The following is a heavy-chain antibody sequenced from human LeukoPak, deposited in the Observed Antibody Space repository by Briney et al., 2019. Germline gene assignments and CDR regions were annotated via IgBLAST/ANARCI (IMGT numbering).Heavy chain of an antibody. J-gene: IGHJ4*02. CDR3: ARDSRKYYDSSGYSED. Sequence: AGGSLRLSCAASGFTVSSNYMSWVRQAPGKWLEWVSVIYSGGSTYCADSVKGRFTISRDNSKNTLYLQMNSLRAEDTAVYYCARDSRKYYDSSGYSEDWGQGTMVTVSS. D-gene: IGHD3-22*01. V-gene: IGHV3-66*02. CDR2: IYSGGST. CDR1: GFTVSSNY.